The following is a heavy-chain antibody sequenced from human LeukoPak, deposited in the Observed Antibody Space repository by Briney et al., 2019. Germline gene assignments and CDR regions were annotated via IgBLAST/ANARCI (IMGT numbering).Heavy chain of an antibody. CDR3: ARGPMISTY. CDR1: GYTFTSYD. V-gene: IGHV1-8*01. D-gene: IGHD3-22*01. Sequence: ASVKVSCKASGYTFTSYDINWVRQAAGQGPEWMGWMNPNSGNTGYAQKFQGRVTMTRDTSITTAYMELNNLRYEDTAVYYCARGPMISTYWGQGTLVTVSS. J-gene: IGHJ4*02. CDR2: MNPNSGNT.